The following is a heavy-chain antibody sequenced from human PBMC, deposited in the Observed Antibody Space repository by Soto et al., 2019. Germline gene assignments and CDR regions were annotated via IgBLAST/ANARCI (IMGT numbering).Heavy chain of an antibody. CDR3: ASSGITIFGVARFDAFDI. D-gene: IGHD3-3*01. CDR2: INHSGST. J-gene: IGHJ3*02. Sequence: PSETLSLTCAVYGGSFSGYYWSWIRQPPGKGLEWIGEINHSGSTNYNPSLKSRVTISVDTSKNQFSLKLSSVTAADTAVYYCASSGITIFGVARFDAFDIWGQGTMVTVSS. V-gene: IGHV4-34*01. CDR1: GGSFSGYY.